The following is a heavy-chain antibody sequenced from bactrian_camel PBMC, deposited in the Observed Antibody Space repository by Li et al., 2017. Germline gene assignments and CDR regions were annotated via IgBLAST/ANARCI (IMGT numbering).Heavy chain of an antibody. J-gene: IGHJ4*01. D-gene: IGHD2*01. Sequence: QLVESGGGSVQAGGSLRLSCAASGYTYNRNCMAWIRQPPGKAREGIASIYTGTDRTYYADSVKGRVAIWHDNTKNTVYLQMNNLSPEDSGMYHCTAGEWYVGRCPPRNYAQGTQVTVS. CDR2: IYTGTDRT. V-gene: IGHV3S25*01. CDR1: GYTYNRNC.